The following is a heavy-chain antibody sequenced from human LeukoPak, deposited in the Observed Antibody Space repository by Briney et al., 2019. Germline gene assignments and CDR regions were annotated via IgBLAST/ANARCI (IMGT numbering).Heavy chain of an antibody. D-gene: IGHD6-13*01. Sequence: GASVKVSCKASGYTFTSYAMHWVRQAPGQRLEWMGWINACNGNTKYSQKFQGRVTITSDTSESTAYMELSSLRSEGTDVYYCARDRYSGYSSTYFDYWGQGTLVTVSS. J-gene: IGHJ4*02. CDR2: INACNGNT. V-gene: IGHV1-3*01. CDR3: ARDRYSGYSSTYFDY. CDR1: GYTFTSYA.